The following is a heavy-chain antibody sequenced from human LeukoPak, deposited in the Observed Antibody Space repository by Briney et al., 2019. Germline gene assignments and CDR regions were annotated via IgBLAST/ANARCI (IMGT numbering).Heavy chain of an antibody. CDR1: GFTFYDYA. V-gene: IGHV3-9*01. CDR2: ISWNSGSI. D-gene: IGHD4-17*01. J-gene: IGHJ4*02. CDR3: AKDLGPPLHGDYGYYFDY. Sequence: GRSLRLSCAASGFTFYDYAMHWVRQAPGKGLEWVSGISWNSGSIGYADSVKGRFTISRDNAKNSLYLQMNSLRAEDTALYYCAKDLGPPLHGDYGYYFDYWGQGTLVTVSS.